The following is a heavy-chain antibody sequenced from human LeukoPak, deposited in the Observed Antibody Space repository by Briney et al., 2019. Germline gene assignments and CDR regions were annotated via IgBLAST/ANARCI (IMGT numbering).Heavy chain of an antibody. Sequence: GGSLRFSCAASGFTFSSYAMSWVRQAPGMGLVWVSRIDPHGGRIRYADSVRGRFTISRDNAKNTLYLQMNSLRVDDTAVYYCARDLGLVETPGDDFDYWGQGTLVTVSS. CDR3: ARDLGLVETPGDDFDY. D-gene: IGHD4-23*01. CDR2: IDPHGGRI. V-gene: IGHV3-74*01. J-gene: IGHJ4*02. CDR1: GFTFSSYA.